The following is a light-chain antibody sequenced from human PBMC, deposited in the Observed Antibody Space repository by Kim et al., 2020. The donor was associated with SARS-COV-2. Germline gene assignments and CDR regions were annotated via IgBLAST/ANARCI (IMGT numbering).Light chain of an antibody. CDR3: NSYTSSDTWV. CDR2: EVT. CDR1: SSDVGTYTY. J-gene: IGLJ3*02. Sequence: GQTITVACTGTSSDVGTYTYVSWYQQHPGKVPKLLIYEVTRRPSGASDRFSGSKSGNTASLTISGLQAEDEADYYCNSYTSSDTWVFGGGTQLTVL. V-gene: IGLV2-14*01.